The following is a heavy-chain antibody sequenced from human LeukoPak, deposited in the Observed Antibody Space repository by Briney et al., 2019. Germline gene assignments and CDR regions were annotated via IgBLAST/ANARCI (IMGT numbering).Heavy chain of an antibody. D-gene: IGHD3-10*01. CDR3: AQTPGFYFDY. J-gene: IGHJ4*02. Sequence: PGGSLRLSCAASGFTFDDYGMSWVRQAPGKGLEWVSGINWSGGRTGYADSVKGRFTISRDNAKNSLYLQMNSLRAEDTAVYYCAQTPGFYFDYWGQGTLVTVSS. V-gene: IGHV3-20*04. CDR2: INWSGGRT. CDR1: GFTFDDYG.